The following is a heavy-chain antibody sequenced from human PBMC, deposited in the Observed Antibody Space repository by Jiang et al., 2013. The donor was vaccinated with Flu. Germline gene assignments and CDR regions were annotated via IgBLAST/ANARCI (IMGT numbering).Heavy chain of an antibody. CDR3: ARARTYSSGLWFDP. J-gene: IGHJ5*02. CDR2: INTAYGNA. Sequence: EVKKPGASVKVSCKASGYIFSNYPMHWLRQVPGQRPEWMGWINTAYGNAGYSEEFQGRVTITRDTSASTAYMKLSSLRSEDTAVYYCARARTYSSGLWFDPWGQGTLVTVSS. D-gene: IGHD3-22*01. V-gene: IGHV1-3*04. CDR1: GYIFSNYP.